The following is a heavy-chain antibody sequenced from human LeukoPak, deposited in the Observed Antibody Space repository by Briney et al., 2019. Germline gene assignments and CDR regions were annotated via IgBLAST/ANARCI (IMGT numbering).Heavy chain of an antibody. V-gene: IGHV3-7*03. CDR1: GFTFSSYW. CDR2: INHNGNVN. D-gene: IGHD4-17*01. J-gene: IGHJ4*02. Sequence: GGSLRLSCAASGFTFSSYWMNWARQAPGKGLEWVASINHNGNVNYYVDSAKGRFTISRDNSKNTLYLQMNSLRAEDTAVYYCANEIRPNDYWGQGTQVTVSS. CDR3: ANEIRPNDY.